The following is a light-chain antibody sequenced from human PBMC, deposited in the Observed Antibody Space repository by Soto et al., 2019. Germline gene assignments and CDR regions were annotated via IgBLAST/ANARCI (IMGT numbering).Light chain of an antibody. Sequence: QSALTQPPSVSGSPGQWITISCTGTSSTVGGFNVVSWYQQHPGKAPKVIIYEGIKRPSGVSNRFSGSNSGSTASLTISGLQAEDEADYYCCSYVGATTYVFGTGTKVTVL. CDR2: EGI. V-gene: IGLV2-23*01. J-gene: IGLJ1*01. CDR3: CSYVGATTYV. CDR1: SSTVGGFNV.